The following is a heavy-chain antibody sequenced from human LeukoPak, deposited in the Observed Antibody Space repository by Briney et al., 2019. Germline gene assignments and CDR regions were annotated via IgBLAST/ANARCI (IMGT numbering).Heavy chain of an antibody. J-gene: IGHJ5*02. Sequence: SETLSLTCAVYGGSFSGYYWSWIRQPPGKGLEWIGEINHSGSTNYNPSLKSRVTISVDTSKNQFSLKLSSVTAADTAVYYCARVVVPGWFDPWGQGTLVTVSS. CDR2: INHSGST. V-gene: IGHV4-34*01. CDR1: GGSFSGYY. CDR3: ARVVVPGWFDP. D-gene: IGHD2-15*01.